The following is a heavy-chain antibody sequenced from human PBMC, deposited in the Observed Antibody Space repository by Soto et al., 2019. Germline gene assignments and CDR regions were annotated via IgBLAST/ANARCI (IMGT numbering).Heavy chain of an antibody. CDR2: ISGSGGST. CDR1: GFTFSSYA. V-gene: IGHV3-23*01. D-gene: IGHD3-10*01. CDR3: AKDVWFGELPYYFDY. Sequence: GGSLRLSCAASGFTFSSYAMSWVRQAPGKGLEWVSAISGSGGSTYYADSVKGRFTISRDNSKNTLYLQMNSLRAEDMAVYYCAKDVWFGELPYYFDYWGQGTLVTVSS. J-gene: IGHJ4*02.